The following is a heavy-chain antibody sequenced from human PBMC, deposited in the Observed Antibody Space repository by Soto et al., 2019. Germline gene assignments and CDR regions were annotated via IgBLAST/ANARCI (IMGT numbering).Heavy chain of an antibody. J-gene: IGHJ5*02. V-gene: IGHV4-39*01. CDR2: IYYSGST. D-gene: IGHD6-19*01. CDR1: GGSINSSSYF. CDR3: ARHYSSGSRNWFDP. Sequence: SAPLSLTCRVSGGSINSSSYFWVWVLQPPGKGLEWIGSIYYSGSTYYNPSLRSRVTISVDTSKNQFSLKLSSVTAADTAVFYCARHYSSGSRNWFDPWGQGTLVTVSS.